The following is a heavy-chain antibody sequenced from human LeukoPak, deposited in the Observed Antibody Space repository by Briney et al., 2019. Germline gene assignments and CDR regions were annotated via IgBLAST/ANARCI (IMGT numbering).Heavy chain of an antibody. Sequence: NPSETLSLTCTVSGGSISSYYWSWIRQPPGKGLEWIGYIYYSGSTNYNPSLKSRVTISVDTSKNQFSLKLSSVTAADTAVYYCARHLKWLRFSYYGMDVWGQGTTVTVSS. J-gene: IGHJ6*02. V-gene: IGHV4-59*08. CDR2: IYYSGST. D-gene: IGHD5-12*01. CDR1: GGSISSYY. CDR3: ARHLKWLRFSYYGMDV.